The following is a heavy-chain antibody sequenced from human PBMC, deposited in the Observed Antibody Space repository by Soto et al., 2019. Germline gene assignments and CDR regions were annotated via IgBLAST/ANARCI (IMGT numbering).Heavy chain of an antibody. J-gene: IGHJ6*02. V-gene: IGHV4-4*02. CDR3: ARRGGRAMVRGVVYYYGMDV. D-gene: IGHD3-10*01. CDR1: GGSISSSNW. CDR2: IYHSGST. Sequence: PSETVSLTCAVSGGSISSSNWWSWVRQPPGKGLEWIGEIYHSGSTNYNPSLKSRVTISVDKSKNQFSLKLSSVTAADTAVYYCARRGGRAMVRGVVYYYGMDVWGQGTTVTVSS.